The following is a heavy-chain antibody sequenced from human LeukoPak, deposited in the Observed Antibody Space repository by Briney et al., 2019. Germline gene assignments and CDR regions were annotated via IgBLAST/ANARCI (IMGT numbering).Heavy chain of an antibody. Sequence: PSETLSLTCTVSGGSISSYYWSWIRQPPGKGLEWIGYIYHSGSTNYNPSLKSRVTISVDTSKNQFSLKLSSVTAADTAVYYCARLLYDSSGFNWFDPWGQGTLVTVSS. V-gene: IGHV4-59*08. CDR1: GGSISSYY. CDR2: IYHSGST. J-gene: IGHJ5*02. D-gene: IGHD3-22*01. CDR3: ARLLYDSSGFNWFDP.